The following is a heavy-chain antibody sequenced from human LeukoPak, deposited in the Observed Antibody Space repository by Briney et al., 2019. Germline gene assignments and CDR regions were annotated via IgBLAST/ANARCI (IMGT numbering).Heavy chain of an antibody. J-gene: IGHJ6*02. V-gene: IGHV3-53*05. CDR1: GFTVSSNY. CDR3: ASQLQERYYYYGMDV. CDR2: IYSGGST. Sequence: GGSLRLSCAASGFTVSSNYMTWVRQAPGKGLEWVSIIYSGGSTSYADSVKGRFTISRDNSKNTLYLQMNSLRAEDTAVYYCASQLQERYYYYGMDVWGQGTTVTVSS. D-gene: IGHD1-7*01.